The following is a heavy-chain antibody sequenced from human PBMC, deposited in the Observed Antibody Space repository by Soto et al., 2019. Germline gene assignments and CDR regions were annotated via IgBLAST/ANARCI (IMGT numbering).Heavy chain of an antibody. V-gene: IGHV4-34*01. D-gene: IGHD2-2*01. CDR1: GGSFSGYY. CDR3: ARGPQNRYCSSTSCYLYYYYYMDV. Sequence: SETLSLTCAVYGGSFSGYYWSWIRQPPGKGLEWIGEINHSGSTNYNPSLKSRVTISVDTSKNQFSLKLSSVTAADTAVYYCARGPQNRYCSSTSCYLYYYYYMDVWGKGTTVTVSS. J-gene: IGHJ6*03. CDR2: INHSGST.